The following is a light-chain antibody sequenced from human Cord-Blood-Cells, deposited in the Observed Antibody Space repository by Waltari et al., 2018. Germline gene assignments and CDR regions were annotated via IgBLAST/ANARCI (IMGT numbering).Light chain of an antibody. CDR3: SSYKSSSTLYV. Sequence: QSALTQPASVSGSPGQSITISCTGTSSDVGGYNYVSWYQQHPCKAPKLMIYEVSNRPAGVANRFSGSKSGNTASLTISGLQAEDEADYYCSSYKSSSTLYVFGTGTKVTVL. CDR1: SSDVGGYNY. J-gene: IGLJ1*01. V-gene: IGLV2-14*01. CDR2: EVS.